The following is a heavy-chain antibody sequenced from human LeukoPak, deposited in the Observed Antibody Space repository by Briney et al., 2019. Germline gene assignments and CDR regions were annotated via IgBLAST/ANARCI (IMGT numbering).Heavy chain of an antibody. CDR3: ARGAVLLWFGESKLDAFDI. CDR1: GGSISSYY. Sequence: SETLSLTCTVSGGSISSYYWSWIRQPPGKGLEWIGYIYYSGSTKYNPSLKSRVTISVDTSKNQFSLKLSSVTAADTAVYYCARGAVLLWFGESKLDAFDIWGQGTMVTVSS. J-gene: IGHJ3*02. CDR2: IYYSGST. D-gene: IGHD3-10*01. V-gene: IGHV4-59*08.